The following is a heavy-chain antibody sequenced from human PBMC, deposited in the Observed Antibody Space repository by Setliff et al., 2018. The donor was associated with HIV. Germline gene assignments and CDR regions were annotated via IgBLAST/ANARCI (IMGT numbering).Heavy chain of an antibody. J-gene: IGHJ3*02. Sequence: SGPTLVNPTQTLTLTCTLSGFSLSTSGMCVSWIRQPPGKALEWLARIDWDDDKFYSTSLKTRLTISKDTSKKQVVLTMTNMDPVDTATYYCARTRVAAAGVGFDIWGQGTMVTVSS. CDR2: IDWDDDK. CDR3: ARTRVAAAGVGFDI. V-gene: IGHV2-70*17. CDR1: GFSLSTSGMC. D-gene: IGHD6-13*01.